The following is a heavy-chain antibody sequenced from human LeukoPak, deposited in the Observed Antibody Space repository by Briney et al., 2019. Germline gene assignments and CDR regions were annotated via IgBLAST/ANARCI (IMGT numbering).Heavy chain of an antibody. CDR3: ASGGELEYFDY. V-gene: IGHV4-39*07. J-gene: IGHJ4*02. Sequence: SETLSLTCTLSGDSISSSGYCWGWIRQPPGKGLEWVGEINHSGSTNYNPSLKSRVTISVDTSKNQFSLKLSSVTAADTAVYYCASGGELEYFDYWGQGTLVTVSS. D-gene: IGHD1-26*01. CDR1: GDSISSSGYC. CDR2: INHSGST.